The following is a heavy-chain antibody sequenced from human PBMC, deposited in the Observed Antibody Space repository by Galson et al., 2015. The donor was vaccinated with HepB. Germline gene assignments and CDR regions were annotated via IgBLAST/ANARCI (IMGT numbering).Heavy chain of an antibody. Sequence: CAISGDSVSSSSTAWSWIRQSPSRGLEWLGRTYYRSKWYNDYAVSVRSRITINPDTSKNQFSLQLKSVTPEDTAVYYCTRGGSGLCSGGTCSGFDYWGQGTLVTVSS. V-gene: IGHV6-1*01. D-gene: IGHD2-15*01. J-gene: IGHJ4*02. CDR3: TRGGSGLCSGGTCSGFDY. CDR1: GDSVSSSSTA. CDR2: TYYRSKWYN.